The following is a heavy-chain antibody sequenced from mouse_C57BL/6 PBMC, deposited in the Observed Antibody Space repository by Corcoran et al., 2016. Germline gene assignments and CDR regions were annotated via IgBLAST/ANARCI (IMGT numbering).Heavy chain of an antibody. V-gene: IGHV8-12*01. Sequence: QVTLKESGPGILQSSQTLSLTCSFSGFSLSTSGMGVSWIRQPSGKGLEWLAHIYWDDDKRYNPSLKSRLTISKDTSRNQVFLKITSVDTADTATYYCARRGYGSSYASWYFDVWGTGTTVTVSS. D-gene: IGHD1-1*01. CDR3: ARRGYGSSYASWYFDV. CDR2: IYWDDDK. J-gene: IGHJ1*03. CDR1: GFSLSTSGMG.